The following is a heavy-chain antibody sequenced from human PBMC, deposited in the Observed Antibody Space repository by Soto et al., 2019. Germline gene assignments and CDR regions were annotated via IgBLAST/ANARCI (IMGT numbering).Heavy chain of an antibody. CDR2: YHSGGST. Sequence: QVQLQESGSGLVKPSQSLSLTCTVSGVSLNTADTWWSWIRQSPGKGLEFIGYYHSGGSTYYDASFWRRVIISAATSNSQFSLKLSAVTVADTAVYFCVRSRQMESGNDYGLDVWGQGTTVTVSS. V-gene: IGHV4-30-4*01. D-gene: IGHD1-1*01. J-gene: IGHJ6*02. CDR1: GVSLNTADTW. CDR3: VRSRQMESGNDYGLDV.